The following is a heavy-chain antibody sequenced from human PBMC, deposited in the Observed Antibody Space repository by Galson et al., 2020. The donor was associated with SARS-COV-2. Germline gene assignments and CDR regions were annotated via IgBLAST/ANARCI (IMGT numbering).Heavy chain of an antibody. Sequence: SETLSLTCSVSGDSITNYYCSWIRQPPGKGLEWLGNIYYSGGTYYNPSLNSRVTISIDTSKTQFSLRLTSVTAADTAVYYCARRYSFGSGSYFWFDPWGQGTLVAVSS. CDR3: ARRYSFGSGSYFWFDP. D-gene: IGHD3-10*01. CDR1: GDSITNYY. CDR2: IYYSGGT. V-gene: IGHV4-59*01. J-gene: IGHJ5*02.